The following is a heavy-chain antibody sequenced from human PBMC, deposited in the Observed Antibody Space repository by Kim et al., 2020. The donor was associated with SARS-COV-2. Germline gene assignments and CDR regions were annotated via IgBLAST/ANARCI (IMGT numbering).Heavy chain of an antibody. Sequence: GGSLRLSCVASGFTFSNYAMNWVRQAPGKGLEWVSSISSSSSHVYYADSVQGRFTISRDNAQNSLYLQMNSLRAEDTALYYCTRLGYNFGLKPVGWWGQG. D-gene: IGHD5-18*01. CDR2: ISSSSSHV. CDR3: TRLGYNFGLKPVGW. CDR1: GFTFSNYA. J-gene: IGHJ1*01. V-gene: IGHV3-21*01.